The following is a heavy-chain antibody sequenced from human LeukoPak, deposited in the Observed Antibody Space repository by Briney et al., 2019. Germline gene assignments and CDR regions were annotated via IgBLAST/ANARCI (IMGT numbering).Heavy chain of an antibody. Sequence: GGSLRLSCAASGFTFSTYSMNWVRQAPGKGLEWVSSISSASSYIYYADSVKGRFTISRDDAKNSLYLQMNSLRAEDTAVYYCARYCSSSRCLYYDHMEVWGAGKPGSVSS. CDR1: GFTFSTYS. D-gene: IGHD2-2*01. CDR3: ARYCSSSRCLYYDHMEV. V-gene: IGHV3-21*01. J-gene: IGHJ6*03. CDR2: ISSASSYI.